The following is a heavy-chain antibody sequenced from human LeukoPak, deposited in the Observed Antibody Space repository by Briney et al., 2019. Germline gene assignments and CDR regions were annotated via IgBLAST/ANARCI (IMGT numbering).Heavy chain of an antibody. V-gene: IGHV4-4*07. D-gene: IGHD3-10*01. CDR3: ARLLPGSGSYGGDY. CDR2: IYTSGST. CDR1: GVSISSYS. Sequence: SETLSLTCTVSGVSISSYSWSWIRQPAGKGLDWIGRIYTSGSTNYNPSLKSRVTMSVDTSKNQFSLKLSSVTAADTAVYYCARLLPGSGSYGGDYWGQGTLVTVSS. J-gene: IGHJ4*02.